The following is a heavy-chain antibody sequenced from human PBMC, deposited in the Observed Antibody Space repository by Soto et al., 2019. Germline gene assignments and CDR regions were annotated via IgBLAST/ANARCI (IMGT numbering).Heavy chain of an antibody. CDR2: INSDGSIT. CDR1: GFTFSSYW. Sequence: EVQLVESGGGLVQPGGSLRLSCAASGFTFSSYWMHWFRQAPGKGLVWVSRINSDGSITNYADSVKGRFTISRDNAKRTVYLQINSLRADDTAVYYCARANYGDSWGQGTIVTVSS. J-gene: IGHJ1*01. D-gene: IGHD4-17*01. CDR3: ARANYGDS. V-gene: IGHV3-74*01.